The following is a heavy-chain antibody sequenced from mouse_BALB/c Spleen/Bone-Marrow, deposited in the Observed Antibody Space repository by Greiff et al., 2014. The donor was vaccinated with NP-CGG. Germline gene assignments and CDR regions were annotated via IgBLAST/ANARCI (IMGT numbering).Heavy chain of an antibody. J-gene: IGHJ4*01. Sequence: EVKVEESGPDLVKPGASVKLSCKASGYSFTGYFLNWVRQSHGKSLEWIGRINPFNGDTFYNQKFKGKATLTVDKSSTTAHMELLSLTSEDSAVYYCGRWGDGYYDARDYWGQGTSVTVSS. CDR2: INPFNGDT. CDR1: GYSFTGYF. D-gene: IGHD2-3*01. V-gene: IGHV1-37*01. CDR3: GRWGDGYYDARDY.